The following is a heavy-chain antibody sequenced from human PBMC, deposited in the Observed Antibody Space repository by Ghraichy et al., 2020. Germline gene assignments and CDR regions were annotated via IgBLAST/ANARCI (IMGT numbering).Heavy chain of an antibody. J-gene: IGHJ4*02. D-gene: IGHD1-26*01. Sequence: SETLSLTCAVYGGSFSGYYWSWIRQPPGKGLEWIGEINHSGSTNYNPSLKSRVTISVDTSKNQFSLKLSSVTAADTAVYYCARGPNPAVVGGGEGGLDYWGQGTLVTVSS. CDR3: ARGPNPAVVGGGEGGLDY. CDR1: GGSFSGYY. V-gene: IGHV4-34*01. CDR2: INHSGST.